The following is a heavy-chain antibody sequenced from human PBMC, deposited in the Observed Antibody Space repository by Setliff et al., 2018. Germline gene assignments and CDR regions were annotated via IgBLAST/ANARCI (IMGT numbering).Heavy chain of an antibody. V-gene: IGHV3-7*01. D-gene: IGHD3-22*01. J-gene: IGHJ3*02. CDR2: IKQDGSEK. Sequence: GESLKISCEASGFTFTSYWMSWVRQAPGKGLEWVANIKQDGSEKYYVDSVKGRFAISRDNAKNSLYLQMNSLRAADTALYYCAKRTYYYDSSGLPIDIGNGFDIWGQGTVVTVSS. CDR3: AKRTYYYDSSGLPIDIGNGFDI. CDR1: GFTFTSYW.